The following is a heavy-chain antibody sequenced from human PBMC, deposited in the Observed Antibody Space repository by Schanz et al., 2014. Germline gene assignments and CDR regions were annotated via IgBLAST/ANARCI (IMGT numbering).Heavy chain of an antibody. Sequence: QVQRGEDGGGGGKEGGALRLSCAASGLSFNDYYMNWIRQAPGKGLEWLSYISRDGTTSYYADSVKGRFTISRDNAKNSLYLEMTSLRGEDTAVYYCARENLNWEAFDIWGQGTVVTVSS. V-gene: IGHV3-11*01. CDR2: ISRDGTTS. CDR3: ARENLNWEAFDI. J-gene: IGHJ3*02. CDR1: GLSFNDYY. D-gene: IGHD7-27*01.